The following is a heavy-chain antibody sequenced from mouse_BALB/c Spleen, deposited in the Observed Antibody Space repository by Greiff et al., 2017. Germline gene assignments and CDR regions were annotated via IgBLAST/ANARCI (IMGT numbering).Heavy chain of an antibody. CDR3: ARGEYGNFAY. D-gene: IGHD2-10*02. J-gene: IGHJ3*01. CDR1: GFTFSSFG. Sequence: EVKLVESGGGLVQPGGSRKLSCAASGFTFSSFGMHWVRQAPEKGLEWVAYISSGSSTIYYADTVKSRFTISTDNPKNNLFLQITSLRSEDTAMYYCARGEYGNFAYWGQGTLVTVSA. CDR2: ISSGSSTI. V-gene: IGHV5-17*02.